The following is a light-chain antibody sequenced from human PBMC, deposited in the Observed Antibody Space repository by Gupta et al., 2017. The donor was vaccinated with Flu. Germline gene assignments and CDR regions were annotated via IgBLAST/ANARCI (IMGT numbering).Light chain of an antibody. J-gene: IGKJ1*01. CDR3: QQSYSTPRT. Sequence: PFELSGSVVDTVSWACRVYEGISSYLNWYQQKPGKVPKLLIYAASSLQRGVPSRFSGSGSGTDFTLTISSLQPEDFATYYCQQSYSTPRTFGEGTKVEIK. V-gene: IGKV1-39*01. CDR2: AAS. CDR1: EGISSY.